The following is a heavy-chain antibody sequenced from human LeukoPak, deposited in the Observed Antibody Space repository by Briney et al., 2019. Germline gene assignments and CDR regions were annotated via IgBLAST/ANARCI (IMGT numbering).Heavy chain of an antibody. J-gene: IGHJ4*02. D-gene: IGHD3-22*01. Sequence: GGSLRLSCAASGFTFSSYWMHWVRQAPGKGLVWVSRINSDGSSTSYADSVKGRFTISRDNAKNPLYLQMNSLRAEDTAVYYCARYYYDSSGYYSGLFDYWGQGTLVTVSS. CDR2: INSDGSST. V-gene: IGHV3-74*01. CDR3: ARYYYDSSGYYSGLFDY. CDR1: GFTFSSYW.